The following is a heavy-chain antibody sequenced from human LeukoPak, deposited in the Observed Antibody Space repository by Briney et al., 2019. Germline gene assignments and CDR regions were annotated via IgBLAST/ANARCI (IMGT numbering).Heavy chain of an antibody. Sequence: GGSLRLSCAASGFTLSSNYMSWVRQAPGKGLEGVSVLYSGGGTYYSDSVKGRFTISRDNSKNTLYLQMNSLRAEDTAVYYCAKDLRRITMIVVPKGIDYWGQGTLVTVSS. CDR1: GFTLSSNY. D-gene: IGHD3-22*01. CDR3: AKDLRRITMIVVPKGIDY. V-gene: IGHV3-53*01. J-gene: IGHJ4*02. CDR2: LYSGGGT.